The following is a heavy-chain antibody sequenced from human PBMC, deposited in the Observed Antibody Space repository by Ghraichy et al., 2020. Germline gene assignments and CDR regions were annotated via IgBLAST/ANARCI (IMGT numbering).Heavy chain of an antibody. CDR1: GFSFSSAW. CDR3: TTDEGGIVVVTNGY. CDR2: IKSKTDGGTT. V-gene: IGHV3-15*01. D-gene: IGHD2-21*02. Sequence: LSLTCAASGFSFSSAWMNWVRQAPGKGLEWVGHIKSKTDGGTTDYAAPVKGRFTISRDDSKNTVFLQMNSLKTEDTAVYYCTTDEGGIVVVTNGYWGQGTLVTVSS. J-gene: IGHJ4*02.